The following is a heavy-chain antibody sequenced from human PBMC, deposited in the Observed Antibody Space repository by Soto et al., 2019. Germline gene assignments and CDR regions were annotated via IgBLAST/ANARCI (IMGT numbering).Heavy chain of an antibody. J-gene: IGHJ3*02. CDR3: ARAPRNVVGATTSVFEI. D-gene: IGHD1-26*01. CDR2: IIPIFGTA. V-gene: IGHV1-69*13. Sequence: SVKVSCKASGGTFSSYAISWVRQAPGQGLEWMGGIIPIFGTANYAQKFQGRVTITADESTSTAYMELSSLRSEDTAVYYCARAPRNVVGATTSVFEIRGQGTMVTGSS. CDR1: GGTFSSYA.